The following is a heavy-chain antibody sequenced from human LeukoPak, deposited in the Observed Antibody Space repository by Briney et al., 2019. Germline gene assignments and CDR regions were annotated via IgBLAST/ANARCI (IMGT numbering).Heavy chain of an antibody. CDR2: IYDSGSA. V-gene: IGHV4-59*01. CDR1: GGSISSYQ. J-gene: IGHJ4*02. Sequence: SETLSLTCTVSGGSISSYQWSWIRQPPGKGLEWIGHIYDSGSANYNPSLKSRVVISVDTSKNQFSLNLTPVTAADTAVYYCARVGVDYSGNVLKYFFDYWGQGTLVTVSS. D-gene: IGHD4-23*01. CDR3: ARVGVDYSGNVLKYFFDY.